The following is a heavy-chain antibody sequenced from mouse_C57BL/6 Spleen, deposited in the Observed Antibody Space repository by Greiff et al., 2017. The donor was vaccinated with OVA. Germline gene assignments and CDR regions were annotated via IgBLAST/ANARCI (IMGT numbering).Heavy chain of an antibody. D-gene: IGHD2-4*01. J-gene: IGHJ1*03. CDR3: ARDREDYDDWYFDV. CDR1: GFTFSSYA. CDR2: ISDGGSYT. V-gene: IGHV5-4*01. Sequence: VQLKESGGGLVKPGGSLKLSCAASGFTFSSYAMSWVRQTPEKRLEWVATISDGGSYTYYPDNVKGRFTISRDNAKNNLYLQMSHLKSEDTAMYYCARDREDYDDWYFDVWGTGTTVTVSS.